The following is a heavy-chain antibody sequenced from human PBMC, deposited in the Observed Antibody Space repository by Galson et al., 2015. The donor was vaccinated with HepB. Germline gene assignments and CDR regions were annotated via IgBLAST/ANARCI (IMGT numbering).Heavy chain of an antibody. J-gene: IGHJ4*02. Sequence: SLRLSCAASGFTFSSYWMSWVRQAPGKGLEWVANIKQDGSEKYYVDSVKGRFTISRDNAKNSLYLQMYSLRAEDTAVYYCARDAYSNPAVYDYWGQGTLVTVSS. V-gene: IGHV3-7*01. D-gene: IGHD4-11*01. CDR2: IKQDGSEK. CDR1: GFTFSSYW. CDR3: ARDAYSNPAVYDY.